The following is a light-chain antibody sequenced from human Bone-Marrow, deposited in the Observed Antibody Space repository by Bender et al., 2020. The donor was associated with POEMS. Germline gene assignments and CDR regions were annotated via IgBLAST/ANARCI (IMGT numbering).Light chain of an antibody. CDR3: QSADHSGIYVV. CDR2: QDN. V-gene: IGLV3-25*03. CDR1: KLGQRY. Sequence: YEVTQPPSVSVSPGQTASITCSGGKLGQRYASWYQLRPGQSPVMIIYQDNRRPSGIPERFSGSSSGTTVTLTINGVQAEDEADYYCQSADHSGIYVVFGGGTKLTVL. J-gene: IGLJ2*01.